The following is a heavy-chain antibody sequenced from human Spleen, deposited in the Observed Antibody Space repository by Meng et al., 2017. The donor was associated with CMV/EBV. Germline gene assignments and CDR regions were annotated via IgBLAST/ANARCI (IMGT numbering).Heavy chain of an antibody. J-gene: IGHJ4*02. Sequence: SETLSLTCAVSGGSISSSNWWSWVRQPPGKGLEWIGEIYHSGSTNYNPSLKSRVTISVDKSKNQFSLKLSSVTAADTAVYYCARESGSYSGYFDYWGQGTLVTVSS. CDR3: ARESGSYSGYFDY. CDR1: GGSISSSNW. V-gene: IGHV4-4*02. CDR2: IYHSGST. D-gene: IGHD1-26*01.